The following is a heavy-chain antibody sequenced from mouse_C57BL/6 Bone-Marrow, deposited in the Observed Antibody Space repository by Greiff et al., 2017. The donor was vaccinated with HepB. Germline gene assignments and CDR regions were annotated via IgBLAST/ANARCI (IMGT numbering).Heavy chain of an antibody. J-gene: IGHJ4*01. CDR1: GFNIKDDY. CDR2: IDPGDGDT. CDR3: AREDDYDGDYYAMDY. V-gene: IGHV14-4*01. D-gene: IGHD2-4*01. Sequence: VQLKESGAELVRPGASVKLSCTASGFNIKDDYMHWVKQRPEQGLEWIGWIDPGDGDTNYNGKFKGKATLTADKSSSTAYMQLSSLTSEDSAVYFCAREDDYDGDYYAMDYWGQGTSVTVSS.